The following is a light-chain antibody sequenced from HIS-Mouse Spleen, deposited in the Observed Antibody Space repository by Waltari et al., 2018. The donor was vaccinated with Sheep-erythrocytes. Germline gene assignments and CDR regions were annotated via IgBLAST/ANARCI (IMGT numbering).Light chain of an antibody. J-gene: IGLJ3*02. Sequence: QSALTQPPSASGSPGQSVTIPCPGTSRDVGGYNYVSWYQQHPGKAPKLMIYAVSKRPSGVPDRFSGSKSGNTASLTVSGLQAEDEADYYCSSYAGSNNWVFGGGTKLTVL. V-gene: IGLV2-8*01. CDR1: SRDVGGYNY. CDR3: SSYAGSNNWV. CDR2: AVS.